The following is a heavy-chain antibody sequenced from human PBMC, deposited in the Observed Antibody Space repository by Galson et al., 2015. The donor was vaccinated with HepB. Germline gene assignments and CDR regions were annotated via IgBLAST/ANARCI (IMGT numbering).Heavy chain of an antibody. CDR2: IKKDGSET. CDR1: GFTFSTYW. V-gene: IGHV3-7*03. CDR3: ATGSYYSVRGSDI. Sequence: SLRLSCAASGFTFSTYWMSWVRQAPGKGLEWVANIKKDGSETYYVDSVKGRFTISRDNAKNSLYLQMNNLRAEDSAVYYCATGSYYSVRGSDIWGQGTMVTVSS. D-gene: IGHD3-10*01. J-gene: IGHJ3*02.